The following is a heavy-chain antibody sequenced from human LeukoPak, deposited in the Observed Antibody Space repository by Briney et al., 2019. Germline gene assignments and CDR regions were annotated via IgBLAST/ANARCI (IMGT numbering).Heavy chain of an antibody. CDR1: GFTFSSYA. CDR2: SDSGGST. J-gene: IGHJ4*02. V-gene: IGHV3-23*01. D-gene: IGHD1-26*01. Sequence: PGGSLRLSCAASGFTFSSYAMSWVRQAPGKGLEWVSTSDSGGSTYYADSVKGRFTISRDNSKNTLYLQMNSQRAEDTAVYYCAKDRSGSTHWGQGSLVTVSS. CDR3: AKDRSGSTH.